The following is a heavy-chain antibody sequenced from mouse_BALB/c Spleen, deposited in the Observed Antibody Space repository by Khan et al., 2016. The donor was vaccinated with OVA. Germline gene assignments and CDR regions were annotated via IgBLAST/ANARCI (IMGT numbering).Heavy chain of an antibody. V-gene: IGHV1-69*02. CDR2: IYPSDSYT. CDR1: GYTFTSYW. Sequence: QVQLQQPGAELVRPGPSVGLSCKAPGYTFTSYWKNWGKRRPGQALEWIGNIYPSDSYTNYNQKFKDKATLTVDKSSSTAYMQLSSPTSEDSAVYYCTRGAPGNFDYWGQGTTLTVSS. J-gene: IGHJ2*01. CDR3: TRGAPGNFDY.